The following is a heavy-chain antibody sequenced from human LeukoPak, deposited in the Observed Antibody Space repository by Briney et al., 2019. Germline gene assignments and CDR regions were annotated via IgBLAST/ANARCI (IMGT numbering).Heavy chain of an antibody. V-gene: IGHV4-59*01. CDR1: GVSITKYY. D-gene: IGHD5-18*01. J-gene: IGHJ6*03. CDR3: ARTTEGGYTYDYFYYYYMDV. CDR2: VFYSGST. Sequence: SETLSLTCSVSGVSITKYYWSWIRQPPGKGLEWIGYVFYSGSTNYNPSLKSRVTISLDTSKNQFSLKLNSVTAADTAVYYCARTTEGGYTYDYFYYYYMDVWGKGTTVAISS.